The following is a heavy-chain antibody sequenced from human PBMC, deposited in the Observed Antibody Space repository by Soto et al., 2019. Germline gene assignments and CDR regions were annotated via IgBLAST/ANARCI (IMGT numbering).Heavy chain of an antibody. CDR1: GGSISSYY. J-gene: IGHJ6*02. CDR2: IYYSGST. Sequence: SETLSLTCTVSGGSISSYYWSWIRQPPGKGLEWIGYIYYSGSTNYNPSLKSRVTISVDTSKNQFSLKLSSVTAADTAVYYCARDLVRGSGSYSPYYYYGMDVWGQGTTVTVS. D-gene: IGHD3-10*01. V-gene: IGHV4-59*01. CDR3: ARDLVRGSGSYSPYYYYGMDV.